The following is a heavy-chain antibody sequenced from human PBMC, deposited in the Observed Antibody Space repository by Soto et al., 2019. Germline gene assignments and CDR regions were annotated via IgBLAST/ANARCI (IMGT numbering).Heavy chain of an antibody. CDR1: GYTFTSYA. D-gene: IGHD2-2*01. CDR2: VNAANGNT. CDR3: ARGEVGGYCSSTSCYAFDI. V-gene: IGHV1-3*01. J-gene: IGHJ3*02. Sequence: ASVKVSCKASGYTFTSYAIHWVRQAPGQRPEWMGWVNAANGNTRYSQKFQDRVTITRDTSASTAYVELSSLRSEDTAVYYCARGEVGGYCSSTSCYAFDIWGQGTMVTVSS.